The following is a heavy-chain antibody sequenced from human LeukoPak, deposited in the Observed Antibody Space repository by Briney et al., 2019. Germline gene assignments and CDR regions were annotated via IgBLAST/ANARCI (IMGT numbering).Heavy chain of an antibody. CDR3: ARVLSGSWDWFDP. Sequence: PGGSLRLSCAASGFTFSTYWMHWVRQAPGKGLVWVSCINADGSSPTYADSVKGRFTISRDNAKNTVYLQMNSLRAEDTAVYYCARVLSGSWDWFDPWGQGTLVTVSS. CDR1: GFTFSTYW. J-gene: IGHJ5*02. D-gene: IGHD3-22*01. V-gene: IGHV3-74*01. CDR2: INADGSSP.